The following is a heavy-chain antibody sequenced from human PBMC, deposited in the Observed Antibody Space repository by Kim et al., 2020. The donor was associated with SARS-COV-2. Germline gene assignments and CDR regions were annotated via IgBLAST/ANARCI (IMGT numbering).Heavy chain of an antibody. D-gene: IGHD6-13*01. Sequence: GGSLRLSCAASGFTFSSYEMNWVRQAPGKGLEWVSYISSSGSTIYYADSVKGRFTISRDNAKNSLYLQMNSLRAEDTAVYYCARIYSSSCYRYFDYWGQGTLVTVSS. CDR1: GFTFSSYE. CDR2: ISSSGSTI. V-gene: IGHV3-48*03. CDR3: ARIYSSSCYRYFDY. J-gene: IGHJ4*02.